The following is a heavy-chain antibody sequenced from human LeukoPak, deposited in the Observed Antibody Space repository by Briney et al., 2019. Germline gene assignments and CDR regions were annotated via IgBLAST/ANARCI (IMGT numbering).Heavy chain of an antibody. Sequence: GGSLRLSCTAFGFTFRMYAMSWVRQAPGKGLEWVSGIIPSGHTTYYADSVRGRFTISRDNSRNTVYLQMNSLRAEDTAVYYCAKDDRWLQFCCWGQGTLVTVSA. D-gene: IGHD5-24*01. CDR1: GFTFRMYA. V-gene: IGHV3-23*01. CDR2: IIPSGHTT. J-gene: IGHJ4*02. CDR3: AKDDRWLQFCC.